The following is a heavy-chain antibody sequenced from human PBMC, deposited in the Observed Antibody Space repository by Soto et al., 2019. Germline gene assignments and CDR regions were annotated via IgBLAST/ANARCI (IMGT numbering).Heavy chain of an antibody. Sequence: SETLSLTCAVYVGSFSGYYWRWLRQPPGKWLEWIWEINHSGSTNYNPSLKSRVTISVYTSKNQFSLKRSSVTAADTAVYYCARMGVHFRLLRFLEWLPTDPVIDVWGQWTTVTVSS. CDR3: ARMGVHFRLLRFLEWLPTDPVIDV. CDR2: INHSGST. CDR1: VGSFSGYY. J-gene: IGHJ6*02. V-gene: IGHV4-34*01. D-gene: IGHD3-3*01.